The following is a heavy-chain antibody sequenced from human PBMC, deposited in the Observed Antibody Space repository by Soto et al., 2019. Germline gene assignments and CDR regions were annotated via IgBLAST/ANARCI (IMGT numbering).Heavy chain of an antibody. CDR3: AKDIASDYYYYYGMDV. D-gene: IGHD3-16*02. V-gene: IGHV3-30*18. CDR2: ISYDGSNK. J-gene: IGHJ6*02. CDR1: GFTFSSYG. Sequence: QVQLVESGGGVVQPGRSLRLSCAASGFTFSSYGMHWVRQAPGKGLEWVAVISYDGSNKYYADSVKGRFTISRDNSKNTLYLQMNSLGAEDTAVYYCAKDIASDYYYYYGMDVWGQGTTVTVSS.